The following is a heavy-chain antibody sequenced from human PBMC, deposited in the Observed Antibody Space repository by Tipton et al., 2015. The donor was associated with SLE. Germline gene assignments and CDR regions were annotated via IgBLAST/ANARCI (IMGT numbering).Heavy chain of an antibody. CDR3: AKIRAGMRLISAFDI. V-gene: IGHV4-59*12. D-gene: IGHD3-10*01. CDR2: IYYSGST. Sequence: LRLSCAASGFTFSDYYMSWIRQPPGKGLEWIGYIYYSGSTYYNPSLKSRVTISVDTSKNQFSLKLSSVTAADTAVYYCAKIRAGMRLISAFDIWGQGTMVTVSS. J-gene: IGHJ3*02. CDR1: GFTFSDYY.